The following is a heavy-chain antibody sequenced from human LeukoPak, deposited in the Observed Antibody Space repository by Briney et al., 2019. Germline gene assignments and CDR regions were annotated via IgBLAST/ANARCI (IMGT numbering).Heavy chain of an antibody. D-gene: IGHD2-21*01. J-gene: IGHJ4*02. CDR1: GFTFSNAW. CDR2: IKSKTDGGTT. V-gene: IGHV3-15*01. Sequence: PGGSLRLSCAASGFTFSNAWMSWVRQAPGKGLEWVGRIKSKTDGGTTDYAAPVKGRFTISRDDSKNTLYLQMNSLKTEDTAVYYCTTEHIFRDVEIRKGRNYWGQGTLVTVSS. CDR3: TTEHIFRDVEIRKGRNY.